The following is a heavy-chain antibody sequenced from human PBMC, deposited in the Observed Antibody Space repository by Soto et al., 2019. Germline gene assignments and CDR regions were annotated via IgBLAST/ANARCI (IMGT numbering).Heavy chain of an antibody. J-gene: IGHJ6*02. CDR3: AREYCGGDCPDENCYYYYYYGMDV. V-gene: IGHV1-46*01. D-gene: IGHD2-21*02. CDR1: GYTFTSYY. Sequence: GASVKVSCKASGYTFTSYYMHWVRQAPGQGLEWMGIINPSGGSTSYAQKFQGRVTMTRDTSTSTVYMELSSLRSEDTAVYYCAREYCGGDCPDENCYYYYYYGMDVWGQGTTVTVSS. CDR2: INPSGGST.